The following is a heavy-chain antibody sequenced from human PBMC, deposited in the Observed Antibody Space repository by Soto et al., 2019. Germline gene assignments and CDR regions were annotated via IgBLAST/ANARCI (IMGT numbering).Heavy chain of an antibody. CDR1: GFTFSSYA. CDR2: ISGSGGST. J-gene: IGHJ4*02. D-gene: IGHD6-13*01. V-gene: IGHV3-23*01. Sequence: RRLSCAASGFTFSSYAMSWVRQAPGKGLEWVSAISGSGGSTYYADSVKGRFTISRDNSKNSLYLQMNSLRAEDTAVYYCARGPGIAAAGTARYFDYWGQGTLVTVSS. CDR3: ARGPGIAAAGTARYFDY.